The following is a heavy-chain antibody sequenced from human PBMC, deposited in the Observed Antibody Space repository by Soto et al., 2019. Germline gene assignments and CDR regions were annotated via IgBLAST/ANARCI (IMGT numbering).Heavy chain of an antibody. CDR1: GFTFSSYW. V-gene: IGHV3-7*05. J-gene: IGHJ6*02. D-gene: IGHD3-3*01. Sequence: EVQLVESGGGLVQPGGSLRLSCAASGFTFSSYWMSWVRQAPGKGLEWVANIKQDGSEQYYVDSVKGRFTISRDNAKNSLYLQMNSLRAEDTAVYYCARASYYFWSGYFRTKDVWGQGTTVTVSS. CDR3: ARASYYFWSGYFRTKDV. CDR2: IKQDGSEQ.